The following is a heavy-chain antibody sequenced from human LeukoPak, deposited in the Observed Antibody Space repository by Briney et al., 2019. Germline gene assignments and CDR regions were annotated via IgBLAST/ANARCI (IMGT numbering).Heavy chain of an antibody. Sequence: ASVKVSCKASGYTFTTYTIHWVRQAPGQRLEWMGWINAGNGNTKYSQHFQGRVTITRDTSASTAYMELSSLRSEDTAVYYCARANDFWSGYYYGMDVWGQGTTVTASS. CDR1: GYTFTTYT. V-gene: IGHV1-3*01. CDR3: ARANDFWSGYYYGMDV. D-gene: IGHD3-3*01. CDR2: INAGNGNT. J-gene: IGHJ6*02.